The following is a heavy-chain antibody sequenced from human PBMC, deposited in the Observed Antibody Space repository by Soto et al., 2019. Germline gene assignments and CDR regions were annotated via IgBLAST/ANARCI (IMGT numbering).Heavy chain of an antibody. CDR3: ETPTPFRGAMITNINFYF. CDR2: FDTEGGEA. D-gene: IGHD3-10*01. Sequence: ASVKFSCKISGHPLTELSIRWLRQAPGKGLEWMGGFDTEGGEAIYAQKWHGRVTFNEDTVTDTAYMELSGLKSDDTVVYYCETPTPFRGAMITNINFYFWGQGTPVTVSS. J-gene: IGHJ4*02. V-gene: IGHV1-24*01. CDR1: GHPLTELS.